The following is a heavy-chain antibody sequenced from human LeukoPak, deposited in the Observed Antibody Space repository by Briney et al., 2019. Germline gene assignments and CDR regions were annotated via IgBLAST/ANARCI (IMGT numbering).Heavy chain of an antibody. CDR2: IYYSGIT. V-gene: IGHV4-59*01. Sequence: SETLSLTCTVSDSSISSYYSSWIRQPPGKGLEGSGYIYYSGITNYNPSLKRRITISLDTSKNQFSLKLSSVTAADTSVYYCARVFYYDSSGYSHNWFDPWGQGTLVTVSS. CDR3: ARVFYYDSSGYSHNWFDP. J-gene: IGHJ5*02. CDR1: DSSISSYY. D-gene: IGHD3-22*01.